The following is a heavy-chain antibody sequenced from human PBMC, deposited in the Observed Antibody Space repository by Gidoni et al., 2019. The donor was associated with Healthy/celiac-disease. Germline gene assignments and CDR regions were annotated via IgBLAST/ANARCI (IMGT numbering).Heavy chain of an antibody. CDR1: GYTFTSYA. Sequence: QVQLVQSGPELKKPGASVNVSCKASGYTFTSYAINWWRQAPGQGLQWMGCVNTNTGHPTYAKGFTGRFVFSLDTSVSTAFLQINSLKAEDTAVYYCARDGPFGDSPTYFDYWGQGTLVTVSS. CDR3: ARDGPFGDSPTYFDY. CDR2: VNTNTGHP. D-gene: IGHD2-21*02. V-gene: IGHV7-4-1*02. J-gene: IGHJ4*02.